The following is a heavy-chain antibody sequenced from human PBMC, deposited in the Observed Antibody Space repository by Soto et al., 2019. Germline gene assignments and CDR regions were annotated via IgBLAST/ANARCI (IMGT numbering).Heavy chain of an antibody. CDR2: IYPGDSDT. CDR1: GHSFTNYW. D-gene: IGHD6-19*01. Sequence: GESLKISCKGSGHSFTNYWIAWVRQMPGKGLEWMGIIYPGDSDTRYSPSFQGQVTISADKSITTAYLQWRSLKASDTAVYYCARGSSGWYPPGDYYYGLDVWGQGTTVTVSS. CDR3: ARGSSGWYPPGDYYYGLDV. V-gene: IGHV5-51*01. J-gene: IGHJ6*02.